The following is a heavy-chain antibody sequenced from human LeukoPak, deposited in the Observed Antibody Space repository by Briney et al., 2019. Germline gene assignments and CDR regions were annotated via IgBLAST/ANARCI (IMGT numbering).Heavy chain of an antibody. Sequence: GGSLRLSCAASGFTFSSYAMHWVRQAPGKGLEYVSAISSNGGSTYYANSVKGRFTISRDNSKNTLFLQMGSLRAEDMAVYYCARVTTMVRGVIENWGQGTLVTVSS. CDR3: ARVTTMVRGVIEN. J-gene: IGHJ4*02. CDR2: ISSNGGST. CDR1: GFTFSSYA. V-gene: IGHV3-64*01. D-gene: IGHD3-10*01.